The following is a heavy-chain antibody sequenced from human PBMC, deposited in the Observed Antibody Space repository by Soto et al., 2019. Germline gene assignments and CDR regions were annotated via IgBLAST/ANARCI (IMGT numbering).Heavy chain of an antibody. Sequence: PSETLSLTCTVSGGSISSSSYYWGWIRQPPGKGLEWIGTIYYSGSTYYNPSLKSRVTISVDTSKNQFSLKLSSVTAADTAVYYCARRHSGSYSIFDYWGQGTLVTVSS. CDR3: ARRHSGSYSIFDY. CDR1: GGSISSSSYY. V-gene: IGHV4-39*01. D-gene: IGHD1-26*01. J-gene: IGHJ4*02. CDR2: IYYSGST.